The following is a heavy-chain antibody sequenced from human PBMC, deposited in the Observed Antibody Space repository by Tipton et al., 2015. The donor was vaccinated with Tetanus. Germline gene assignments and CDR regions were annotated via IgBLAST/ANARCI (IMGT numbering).Heavy chain of an antibody. Sequence: LRLSCTVSGGSISSYYWSRIRQPPGKGLEWIGYIYYSGSTNYNPSLESRVTISVDTSKDQFSLKLRSVTAADTAVYYCARLYSYGSLYWFDPWGQGTLVTVSS. CDR1: GGSISSYY. CDR2: IYYSGST. J-gene: IGHJ5*02. V-gene: IGHV4-59*01. CDR3: ARLYSYGSLYWFDP. D-gene: IGHD5-18*01.